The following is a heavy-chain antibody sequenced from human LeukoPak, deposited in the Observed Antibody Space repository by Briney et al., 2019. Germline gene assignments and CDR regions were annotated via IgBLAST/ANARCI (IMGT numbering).Heavy chain of an antibody. V-gene: IGHV3-30*02. CDR1: GFTFSSYA. CDR2: IRYDGSNK. D-gene: IGHD3-3*01. CDR3: AKDSDFWSGYYTGYFQH. Sequence: GGSLRLSCAASGFTFSSYAMHWVRQAPGKGLEWVAFIRYDGSNKYYADSVKGRFTISRNNSKNTLYLQMNSLRAEDTAVYYCAKDSDFWSGYYTGYFQHWGQGTLVTVSS. J-gene: IGHJ1*01.